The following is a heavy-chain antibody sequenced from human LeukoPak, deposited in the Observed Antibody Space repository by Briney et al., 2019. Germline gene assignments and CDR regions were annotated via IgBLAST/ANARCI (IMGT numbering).Heavy chain of an antibody. CDR1: GFTFSSYG. CDR3: AKEGYYDSSGWGNSMDV. J-gene: IGHJ6*02. CDR2: ISYDGSNK. Sequence: GGSLRLSCAASGFTFSSYGMHWDRQAPGKGLEWVAVISYDGSNKYYADSVKGRFTISRDNSKNTLYLQMNSLRAEDTAVYYCAKEGYYDSSGWGNSMDVWGQGTTVTVSS. D-gene: IGHD3-22*01. V-gene: IGHV3-30*18.